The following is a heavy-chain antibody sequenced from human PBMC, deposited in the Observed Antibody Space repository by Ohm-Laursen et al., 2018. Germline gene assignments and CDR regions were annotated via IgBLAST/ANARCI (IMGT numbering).Heavy chain of an antibody. CDR3: ARSSMVRGVIRVPYYYGMDV. D-gene: IGHD3-10*01. V-gene: IGHV3-23*01. CDR2: ISGSGGST. Sequence: GSLRLSCAASGFTFSSYAMSWVRQAPGKGLEWVSAISGSGGSTYYADSVKGRFTISRDNSKNTLYLQMNSLRAEDTAVYYCARSSMVRGVIRVPYYYGMDVWGQGTTVTVSS. CDR1: GFTFSSYA. J-gene: IGHJ6*02.